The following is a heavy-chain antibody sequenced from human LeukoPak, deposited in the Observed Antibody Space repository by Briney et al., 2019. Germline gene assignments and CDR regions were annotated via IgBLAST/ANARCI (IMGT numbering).Heavy chain of an antibody. D-gene: IGHD1-26*01. CDR1: GFTFSSYS. J-gene: IGHJ4*02. CDR3: AREPNSGSYLN. Sequence: GGSLRLSCAASGFTFSSYSMNWVRQAPGKGLEWVSSISSSSSYIYYADSVRGRFTISRDNAKNSLYLQMNSLRAEDTAVYYCAREPNSGSYLNWGQGTLVTVSS. V-gene: IGHV3-21*01. CDR2: ISSSSSYI.